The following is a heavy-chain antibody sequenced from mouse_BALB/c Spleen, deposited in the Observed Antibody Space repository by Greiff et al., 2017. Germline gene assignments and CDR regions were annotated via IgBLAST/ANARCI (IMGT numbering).Heavy chain of an antibody. Sequence: VQLQQTGPELVKPGASVKISCKASGYSFTDYIMLWVKQSHGKSLEWIGNINPYYGSTSYNLKFKGKATLTVDKSSSTAYMQLNSLTSEDSAVYYCARYYYGSSYDWYFDVWGAGTTVTVSS. CDR3: ARYYYGSSYDWYFDV. CDR1: GYSFTDYI. V-gene: IGHV1-39*01. CDR2: INPYYGST. J-gene: IGHJ1*01. D-gene: IGHD1-1*01.